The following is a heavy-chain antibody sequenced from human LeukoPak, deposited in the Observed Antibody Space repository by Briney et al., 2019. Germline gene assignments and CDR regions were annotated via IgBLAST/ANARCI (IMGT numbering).Heavy chain of an antibody. CDR2: IYYSGST. J-gene: IGHJ3*02. V-gene: IGHV4-39*07. D-gene: IGHD2/OR15-2a*01. CDR3: ARDSVIVVSSGAFDI. CDR1: GGSISSSSYY. Sequence: SETLSLTCTVSGGSISSSSYYWGWIRQPLGKGLEWIGSIYYSGSTYYNPSLKSRVTISVDTSKNQFSLKLSSVTAADTAVYYCARDSVIVVSSGAFDIWGQGTMVIVSS.